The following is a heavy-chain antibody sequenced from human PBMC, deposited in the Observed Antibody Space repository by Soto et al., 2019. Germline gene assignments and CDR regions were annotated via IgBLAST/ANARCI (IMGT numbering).Heavy chain of an antibody. J-gene: IGHJ6*02. CDR2: IIPIFGTA. D-gene: IGHD1-1*01. CDR3: ATVGTGATTGYYSYSGTDF. V-gene: IGHV1-69*01. CDR1: GGTFSSYA. Sequence: QVQLVQSGAEVKKPGSSVKVSCKASGGTFSSYAISWVRQAPGQGLEWMGGIIPIFGTANYAQKFQGRVTITADESTSTAGVKRSSLRSEDAAVYYCATVGTGATTGYYSYSGTDFWGQGTTVSV.